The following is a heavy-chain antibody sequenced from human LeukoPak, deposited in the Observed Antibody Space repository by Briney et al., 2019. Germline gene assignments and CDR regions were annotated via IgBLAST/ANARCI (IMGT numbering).Heavy chain of an antibody. CDR2: IYSGGST. Sequence: GGSLRLSFAASGFTVSSNYMSWVRQAPGKGLEWVSVIYSGGSTYYADSVKGRFTISRDNSKSTLYLQMNSLRAEDTAVYYCARGNYYGSGSYDYWGQGTLVTVSS. J-gene: IGHJ4*02. CDR3: ARGNYYGSGSYDY. D-gene: IGHD3-10*01. CDR1: GFTVSSNY. V-gene: IGHV3-53*01.